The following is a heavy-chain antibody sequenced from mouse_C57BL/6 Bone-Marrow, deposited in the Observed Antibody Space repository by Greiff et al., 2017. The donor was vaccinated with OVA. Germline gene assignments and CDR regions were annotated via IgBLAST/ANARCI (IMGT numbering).Heavy chain of an antibody. J-gene: IGHJ4*01. D-gene: IGHD1-1*01. Sequence: QVQLQQPGAELVMPGASVKLSCKASGYTFTSYWMHWVKQRPGQGLEWIGEIDPSDSYTNYNQKFKGKSTLTVDKSSSTAYMQLISLTSEDSAFYYCARYYYGSSLYAMDYWGQGTSVTVSS. CDR2: IDPSDSYT. CDR1: GYTFTSYW. V-gene: IGHV1-69*01. CDR3: ARYYYGSSLYAMDY.